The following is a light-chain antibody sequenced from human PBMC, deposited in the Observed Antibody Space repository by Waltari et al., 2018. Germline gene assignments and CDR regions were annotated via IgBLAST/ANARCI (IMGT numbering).Light chain of an antibody. CDR1: QSVSSY. CDR2: DAS. J-gene: IGKJ1*01. Sequence: EILSTQSPATLSWSPGERSTHSCRASQSVSSYLAWYQQKPGQAPRLLIYDASNRATGIPARFSGSGSGTDFTLTISSLEPEDFAVYYCQQRSNWPPTFGQGTKVEIK. V-gene: IGKV3-11*01. CDR3: QQRSNWPPT.